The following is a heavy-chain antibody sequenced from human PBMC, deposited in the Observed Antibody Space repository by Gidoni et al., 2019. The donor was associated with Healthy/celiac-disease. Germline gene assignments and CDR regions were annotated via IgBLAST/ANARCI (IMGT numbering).Heavy chain of an antibody. D-gene: IGHD2-21*02. CDR3: ARAGGDPRYNWFDP. CDR2: IIPIFGTA. J-gene: IGHJ5*02. Sequence: QVQLVQSGAEVKKPGASVKVSCKASEDTFSSYAISWVRQAPGQGLEWMGGIIPIFGTANYAQKFQGRVTITSDKSTSTAYMELSSLRSEDTAVYYCARAGGDPRYNWFDPWGQGTLVTVAS. V-gene: IGHV1-69*06. CDR1: EDTFSSYA.